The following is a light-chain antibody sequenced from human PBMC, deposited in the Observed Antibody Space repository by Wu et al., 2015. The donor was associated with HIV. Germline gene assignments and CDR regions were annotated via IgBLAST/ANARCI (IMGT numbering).Light chain of an antibody. CDR1: QGISSY. J-gene: IGKJ1*01. CDR2: AAS. V-gene: IGKV1-8*01. CDR3: LQDYKSPWT. Sequence: AIRMTQSPSSLSASTGDRVTITCRASQGISSYLAWYQQKPGKAPKLLIYAASTLQSGVPSRFSGSGSGTDFTLTISDLQPEDFATYYCLQDYKSPWTFGQGTKVDI.